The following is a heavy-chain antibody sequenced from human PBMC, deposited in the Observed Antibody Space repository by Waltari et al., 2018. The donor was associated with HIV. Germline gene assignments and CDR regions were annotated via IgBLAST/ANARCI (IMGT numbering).Heavy chain of an antibody. D-gene: IGHD2-2*01. Sequence: QVQLVQSGAEVKKPGSSVKVSCKASGGTFSSYALSWVRQAPGPGLEWMGRIIPIHGIANTAQKFQGRVTITADKSTSTAYVELSSLRSEDTAVYYCARDPDCSSTSCYGAFDIWGQGTMVTVSS. J-gene: IGHJ3*02. CDR2: IIPIHGIA. CDR1: GGTFSSYA. V-gene: IGHV1-69*04. CDR3: ARDPDCSSTSCYGAFDI.